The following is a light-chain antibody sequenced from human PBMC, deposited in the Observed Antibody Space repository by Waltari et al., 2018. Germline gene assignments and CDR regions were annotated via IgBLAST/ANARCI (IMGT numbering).Light chain of an antibody. CDR2: GAS. J-gene: IGKJ1*01. Sequence: EIVLTQSPGTLSLSPGERGTLSCRASQSVSNQYLAWYQQKPCQAPRLLIYGASHRATGIPDRFSGSGSGTDFTLTISRLEPEDFAVYSCHQYGSSPGTFGQGTKVEIK. V-gene: IGKV3-20*01. CDR3: HQYGSSPGT. CDR1: QSVSNQY.